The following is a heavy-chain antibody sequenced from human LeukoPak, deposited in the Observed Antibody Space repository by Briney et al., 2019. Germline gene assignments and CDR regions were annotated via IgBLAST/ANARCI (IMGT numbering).Heavy chain of an antibody. CDR2: IYYSGST. V-gene: IGHV4-59*01. Sequence: PSETLSLTXTVSGGSISSYYWSWIRQPPGKGLEWIGYIYYSGSTNYNPSLKSRVTISVDTSKNQFSLKLSSVTAADTAVYYCAAQDGYITTYFDYWGQGTLVTVSS. J-gene: IGHJ4*02. CDR3: AAQDGYITTYFDY. D-gene: IGHD5-24*01. CDR1: GGSISSYY.